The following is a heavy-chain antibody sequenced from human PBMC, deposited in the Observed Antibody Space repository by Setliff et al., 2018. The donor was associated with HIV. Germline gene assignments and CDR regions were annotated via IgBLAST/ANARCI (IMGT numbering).Heavy chain of an antibody. V-gene: IGHV1-69*13. CDR2: IIPIFGTA. CDR3: ARGVDGSYRKFFDN. Sequence: ASVKVSCKTSGDTLSSYAITWVRQAPGQGLEWMGRIIPIFGTANYAQKFQGRVTIIADASTNTVNMELSSLRSEDTAVYYCARGVDGSYRKFFDNWGQGTLVTVSS. J-gene: IGHJ4*02. CDR1: GDTLSSYA. D-gene: IGHD1-26*01.